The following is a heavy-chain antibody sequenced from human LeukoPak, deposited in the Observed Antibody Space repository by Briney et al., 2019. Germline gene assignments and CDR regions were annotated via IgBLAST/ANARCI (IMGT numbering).Heavy chain of an antibody. J-gene: IGHJ6*03. Sequence: SETLSLTCAVSGYFMTSGYFWGWIRQPPGKGLEGIGSIFHTGSTFYNPSLKSRVTMSVDTSKNHFSLKVTSVTAADTAVYYCARFPTVRAFYFYYMDVWGKGTTVNVSS. D-gene: IGHD1-1*01. V-gene: IGHV4-38-2*01. CDR1: GYFMTSGYF. CDR2: IFHTGST. CDR3: ARFPTVRAFYFYYMDV.